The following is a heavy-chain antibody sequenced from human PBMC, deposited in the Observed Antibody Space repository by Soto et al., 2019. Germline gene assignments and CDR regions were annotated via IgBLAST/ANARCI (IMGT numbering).Heavy chain of an antibody. D-gene: IGHD2-21*02. J-gene: IGHJ6*02. Sequence: EVPLLESGGGLVQPGGALRLSCSASGFTFSSCAMNWVRQAPGKGLEWVSAISGSGGSIYYADFVKGRFTISRDNSKTTLYLQMDSLRAEDTAVYYCAKGGGDSLRYGMDVWGQGTTVTVSS. CDR3: AKGGGDSLRYGMDV. CDR2: ISGSGGSI. CDR1: GFTFSSCA. V-gene: IGHV3-23*01.